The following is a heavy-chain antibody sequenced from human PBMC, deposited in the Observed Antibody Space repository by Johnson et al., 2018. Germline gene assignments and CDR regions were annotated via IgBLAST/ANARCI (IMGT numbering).Heavy chain of an antibody. V-gene: IGHV1-69*12. D-gene: IGHD4-17*01. CDR2: IIPIFGTA. J-gene: IGHJ6*02. CDR3: ARADLPTVTTPFQVIPYYYYGMDV. CDR1: GGTFSSYA. Sequence: QVQLVQSGAEVKKPGSSVKVSCKASGGTFSSYAISWVRQAPGQGLECMGGIIPIFGTANYAQKFQGRVTITADESTSPAYMELGSLRSEDTAVYYCARADLPTVTTPFQVIPYYYYGMDVWGQGTTVTVSS.